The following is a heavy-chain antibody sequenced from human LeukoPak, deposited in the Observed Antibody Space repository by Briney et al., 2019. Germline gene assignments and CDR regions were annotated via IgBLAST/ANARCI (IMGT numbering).Heavy chain of an antibody. Sequence: GGSLRLSCAASGFTVSSNYMSWVRQAPGKGLEWVSVIYSGGSTYYADSVKGRFTISRDNSKNTLYLQMNSLRAEDTAVYYCARADILTGYYPYYFDYWGQGILVTVSS. V-gene: IGHV3-66*01. J-gene: IGHJ4*02. CDR1: GFTVSSNY. D-gene: IGHD3-9*01. CDR2: IYSGGST. CDR3: ARADILTGYYPYYFDY.